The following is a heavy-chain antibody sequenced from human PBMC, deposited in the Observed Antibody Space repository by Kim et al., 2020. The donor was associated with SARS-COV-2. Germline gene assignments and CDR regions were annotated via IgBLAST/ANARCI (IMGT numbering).Heavy chain of an antibody. Sequence: SETLSLTCTVSGGSISNYYWSWIRQPPGKGLEWIGYIYYSGSTNYNPSLKSRVTISVDTYKNQFSLKLSSVTAADTAVYYCARRPSYYDSSGYNSYYYYGMDVWGQGTTVTVSS. CDR2: IYYSGST. CDR1: GGSISNYY. J-gene: IGHJ6*02. CDR3: ARRPSYYDSSGYNSYYYYGMDV. V-gene: IGHV4-59*13. D-gene: IGHD3-22*01.